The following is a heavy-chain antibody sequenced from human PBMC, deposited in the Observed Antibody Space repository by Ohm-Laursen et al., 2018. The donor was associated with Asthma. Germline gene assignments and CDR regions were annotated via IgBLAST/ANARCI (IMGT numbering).Heavy chain of an antibody. V-gene: IGHV3-7*01. CDR1: GFTFSSYG. CDR2: INPDGRET. D-gene: IGHD7-27*01. J-gene: IGHJ4*02. CDR3: AAWGFENF. Sequence: SLRLSCAASGFTFSSYGMHWVRQAPGKGLEWVANINPDGRETRHVDSVKGRFTISRDNAKDSLSLQMNSLRVEDTAVYYCAAWGFENFWGQGTLVTVSS.